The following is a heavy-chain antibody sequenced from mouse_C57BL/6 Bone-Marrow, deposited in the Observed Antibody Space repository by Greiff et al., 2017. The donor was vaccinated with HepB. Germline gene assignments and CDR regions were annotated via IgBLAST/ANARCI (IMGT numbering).Heavy chain of an antibody. CDR1: GFSFNTYA. CDR2: IRSKSNNYAT. Sequence: EVQRVESGGGLVQPKGSLKLSCAASGFSFNTYAMNWVRQAPGKGLEWVARIRSKSNNYATYYADSVKDRFTISRDDSESMLYLQMNNLKTEDTAMYYCVRHGPQDSLYAMDYWGQGTSVTVSS. D-gene: IGHD3-2*02. V-gene: IGHV10-1*01. J-gene: IGHJ4*01. CDR3: VRHGPQDSLYAMDY.